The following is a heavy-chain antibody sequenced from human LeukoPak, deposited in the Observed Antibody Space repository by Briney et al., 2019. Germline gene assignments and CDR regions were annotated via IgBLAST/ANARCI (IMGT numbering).Heavy chain of an antibody. V-gene: IGHV3-23*01. D-gene: IGHD6-13*01. Sequence: PGGSLRLSCAASGFTFSSYAMSWFRQAPGKGLEWVSAISGSGGSTYYADSVKGRFTISRDNSKNTLYLQMNSLRAEDTAVYYCAKNRASSSRSYYYYYMDVWGKGTTVTGSS. CDR3: AKNRASSSRSYYYYYMDV. J-gene: IGHJ6*03. CDR2: ISGSGGST. CDR1: GFTFSSYA.